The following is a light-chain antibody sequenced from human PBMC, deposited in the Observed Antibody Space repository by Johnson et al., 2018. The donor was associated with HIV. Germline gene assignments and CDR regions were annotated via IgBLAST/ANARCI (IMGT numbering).Light chain of an antibody. Sequence: QSVLTQPPSVSAAPGQEVTISCSGSSSNIGHNSVSWYQQFPGTAPKLLIYENNKRPSGIPDRFSGSKSGTSATLGITGLQTGDEADYYCGTWDSSLSAFYVFGTGTKVTVL. CDR3: GTWDSSLSAFYV. CDR1: SSNIGHNS. J-gene: IGLJ1*01. V-gene: IGLV1-51*02. CDR2: ENN.